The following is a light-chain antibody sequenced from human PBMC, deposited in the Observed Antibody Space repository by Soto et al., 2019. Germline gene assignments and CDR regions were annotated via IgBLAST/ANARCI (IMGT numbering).Light chain of an antibody. Sequence: VLTQSPDTLSLSPGERATLSCRASQSASSQYLSWYQQRPGQPPRLLIYSVFIRASGIPDRFTGSGSGSDFTLTISRLEPEDFAVYYCQDFAYPQWTFGQGTKVEIK. CDR2: SVF. CDR1: QSASSQY. CDR3: QDFAYPQWT. J-gene: IGKJ1*01. V-gene: IGKV3-20*01.